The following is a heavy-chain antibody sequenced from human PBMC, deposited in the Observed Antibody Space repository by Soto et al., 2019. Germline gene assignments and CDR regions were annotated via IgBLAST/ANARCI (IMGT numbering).Heavy chain of an antibody. CDR1: GYSFTSYW. CDR3: ARRRVAADGTQYYYGMDV. Sequence: PGESLKISCKGSGYSFTSYWISWVRQMPGKGLEWMGRIDPSDSYTNYSPSFQGHVTISADKSISTAYLQWSSLKASDTAMYYCARRRVAADGTQYYYGMDVWGQGTTVTVSS. J-gene: IGHJ6*02. V-gene: IGHV5-10-1*01. CDR2: IDPSDSYT. D-gene: IGHD6-13*01.